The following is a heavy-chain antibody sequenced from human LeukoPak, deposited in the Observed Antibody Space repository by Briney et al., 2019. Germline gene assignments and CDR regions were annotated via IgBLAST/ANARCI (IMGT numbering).Heavy chain of an antibody. Sequence: SVKVSCKASGYTFTSYYIHWVRQAPGQGLEWMGGIIPIFGTANYAQKFQGRVTITADESTSTAYMELSSLRSEDTAVYYCAREHGGYYFYWGQGTLVTVSS. J-gene: IGHJ4*02. CDR2: IIPIFGTA. V-gene: IGHV1-69*13. D-gene: IGHD3-3*01. CDR3: AREHGGYYFY. CDR1: GYTFTSYY.